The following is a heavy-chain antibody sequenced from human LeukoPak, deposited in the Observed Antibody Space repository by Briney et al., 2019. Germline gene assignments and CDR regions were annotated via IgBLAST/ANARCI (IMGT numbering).Heavy chain of an antibody. CDR2: ISSSLDSNI. Sequence: PGGSLRLSCAASGFTFNVYSMNWVRQAPGKGLEWVSFISSSLDSNIYYADSVKGRFTISRDNAKNSLYLQVNSLRAEDTAVYYCARGVRDILSGYYTDYYFYYMDVWGKGTTVTVSS. CDR1: GFTFNVYS. CDR3: ARGVRDILSGYYTDYYFYYMDV. J-gene: IGHJ6*03. V-gene: IGHV3-48*01. D-gene: IGHD3-9*01.